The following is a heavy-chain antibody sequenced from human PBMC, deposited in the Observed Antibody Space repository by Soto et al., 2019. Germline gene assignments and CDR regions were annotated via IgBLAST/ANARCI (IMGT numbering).Heavy chain of an antibody. CDR3: ARRAETNGWNGFGADKYYFDF. D-gene: IGHD1-1*01. CDR2: MNPNTGNS. V-gene: IGHV1-8*01. Sequence: GASVKVSCKAFGYTFTSYDIYWVRQATGQGLEWMGWMNPNTGNSAYAQKFQGRATVTSDTSINTVHMELSSLRSEDTAVYYCARRAETNGWNGFGADKYYFDFWGQGTLVTVSS. J-gene: IGHJ4*02. CDR1: GYTFTSYD.